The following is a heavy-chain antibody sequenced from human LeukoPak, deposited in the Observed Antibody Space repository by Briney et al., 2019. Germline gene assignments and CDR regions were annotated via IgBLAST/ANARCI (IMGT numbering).Heavy chain of an antibody. CDR2: ISSSSSYI. V-gene: IGHV3-21*01. CDR3: AKGFFKHDILTGYVD. D-gene: IGHD3-9*01. J-gene: IGHJ4*02. Sequence: GGSLRLSCAASGFTFSSYSMNWVRQAPGKGLEWVSSISSSSSYIYYADSVKGRFTISRDNAKNSLYLQMNSLRAEDTAVYYCAKGFFKHDILTGYVDWGQGTLVTVSS. CDR1: GFTFSSYS.